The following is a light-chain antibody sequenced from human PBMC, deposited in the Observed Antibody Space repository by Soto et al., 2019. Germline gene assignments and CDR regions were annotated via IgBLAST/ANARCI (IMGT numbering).Light chain of an antibody. CDR2: DAS. CDR1: QSVSGC. CDR3: QQRSNWPT. J-gene: IGKJ1*01. Sequence: EIVLTQSPATLSLSPGERATLSCRASQSVSGCLAWYQQKPGQAPSLLIFDASNRATGIPARFSGSGSGTEFTLTISSLEPEDFAVYYCQQRSNWPTFGQGTKVDIK. V-gene: IGKV3-11*01.